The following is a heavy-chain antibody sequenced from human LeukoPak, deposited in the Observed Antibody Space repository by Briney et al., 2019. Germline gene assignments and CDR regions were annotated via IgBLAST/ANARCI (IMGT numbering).Heavy chain of an antibody. V-gene: IGHV4-39*01. CDR1: GASIYDSDYW. CDR2: IFYRGNT. CDR3: ARQRGLGSCSFDY. J-gene: IGHJ4*02. Sequence: SETLSLTCTVSGASIYDSDYWWAWIRQPPGKGLDWIASIFYRGNTHYNPSLQSRVTISVDTSKSQFSLNLNSLTAADTAVYYCARQRGLGSCSFDYWGRGTLVTVSS. D-gene: IGHD2-2*01.